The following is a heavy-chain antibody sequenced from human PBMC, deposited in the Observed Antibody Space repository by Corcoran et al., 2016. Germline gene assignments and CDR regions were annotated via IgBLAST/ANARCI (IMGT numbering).Heavy chain of an antibody. CDR1: GFTFSSYW. D-gene: IGHD3-16*01. Sequence: EVQLVESGGGLVQPGGSLRLSCAASGFTFSSYWMHWVRQAPGKWLVWVSRINSDGSSTSYADSVKGRFTISRDNAKNKLYLQMNSLRAEDTAVYYCARDWGREYYFDYWGQGTLVTVSS. V-gene: IGHV3-74*01. J-gene: IGHJ4*02. CDR3: ARDWGREYYFDY. CDR2: INSDGSST.